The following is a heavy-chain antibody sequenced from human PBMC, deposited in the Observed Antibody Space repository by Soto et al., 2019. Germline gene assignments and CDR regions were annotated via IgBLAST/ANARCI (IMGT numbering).Heavy chain of an antibody. V-gene: IGHV3-15*01. CDR1: GFTFAPAW. CDR2: IKSKTSGETT. J-gene: IGHJ4*02. D-gene: IGHD2-21*01. Sequence: EVHVVESGGGLVKPGGSLRLSCAASGFTFAPAWMTWVRQSPGKGLEWVDRIKSKTSGETTDYAAPVKVRFSISRDDSKSTVYLQKSSLNTEATAIYYCSIDVASSGVGELDSWCQGTLVNVSS. CDR3: SIDVASSGVGELDS.